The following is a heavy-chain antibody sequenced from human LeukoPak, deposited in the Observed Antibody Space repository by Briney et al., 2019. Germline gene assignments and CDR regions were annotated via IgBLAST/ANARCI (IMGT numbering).Heavy chain of an antibody. Sequence: ASVKVSCKAFGYTFTSNYMHWVRQAPGQGPEWMGVISPSGGSTTYAQKFQGRVTLTRDMSTSTDYLELSSLRSEDTAVYYCASLSDSSGYYLPDYWGQGTLVTVSS. D-gene: IGHD3-22*01. CDR3: ASLSDSSGYYLPDY. CDR1: GYTFTSNY. V-gene: IGHV1-46*01. J-gene: IGHJ4*02. CDR2: ISPSGGST.